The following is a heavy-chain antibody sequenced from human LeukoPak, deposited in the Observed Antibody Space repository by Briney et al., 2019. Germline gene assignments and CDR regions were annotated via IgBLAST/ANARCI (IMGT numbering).Heavy chain of an antibody. V-gene: IGHV3-49*04. CDR3: TRDIYESAGYYFDY. D-gene: IGHD3-22*01. CDR2: IRSKTYDGGTT. Sequence: GGSLRLSCIASGFPFADYAMSWVRQAPGKGLEWVGLIRSKTYDGGTTEYAASVKGRFTISRDVSESVVYLQMNSLKTEDAGVYYCTRDIYESAGYYFDYWGQGTLVTVSS. J-gene: IGHJ4*02. CDR1: GFPFADYA.